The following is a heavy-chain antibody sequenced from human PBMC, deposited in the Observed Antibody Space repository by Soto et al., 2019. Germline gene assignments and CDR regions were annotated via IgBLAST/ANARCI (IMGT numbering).Heavy chain of an antibody. CDR3: ARDEYCSSTSCYYNWFDP. Sequence: EVQLVESGGGLVQPGGSLRLSCAASGFTFSSYSMNWVRQAPGKGLEWVSYIGSSSSTIYYADSVKGRFTISRDNAKNSLYLQMNSLRAEDTAVYYCARDEYCSSTSCYYNWFDPWGQGTLVTVSS. D-gene: IGHD2-2*01. V-gene: IGHV3-48*01. CDR1: GFTFSSYS. CDR2: IGSSSSTI. J-gene: IGHJ5*02.